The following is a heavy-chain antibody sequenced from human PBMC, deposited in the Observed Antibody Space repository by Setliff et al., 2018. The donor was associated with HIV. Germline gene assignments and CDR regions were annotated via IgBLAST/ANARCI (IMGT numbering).Heavy chain of an antibody. CDR1: GGPLSGHY. J-gene: IGHJ4*02. Sequence: SETLSLTCAVYGGPLSGHYWSWIRQPPGQGLEWIGETSHSGKTNYNPSLKSRVTISVGTSKNQFSLKLTSVTAADTAVYYCVTSSSWSSRLNFWGPGMLVTVSS. CDR3: VTSSSWSSRLNF. V-gene: IGHV4-34*01. D-gene: IGHD2-2*01. CDR2: TSHSGKT.